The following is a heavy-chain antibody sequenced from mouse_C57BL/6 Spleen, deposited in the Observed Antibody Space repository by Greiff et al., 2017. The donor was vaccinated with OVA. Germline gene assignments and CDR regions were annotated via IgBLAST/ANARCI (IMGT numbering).Heavy chain of an antibody. Sequence: EVQLVESGGGLVKPGGSLKLSCAASGFTFSSYTMSWVRQTPEKRLEWVATISGGGGNTYYPDSVKGRFTISRDNAKNTLYLQMSSLRSEDTALYYCARRGVVGYFDVWGTGTTVTVSS. CDR1: GFTFSSYT. J-gene: IGHJ1*03. D-gene: IGHD1-1*01. CDR3: ARRGVVGYFDV. V-gene: IGHV5-9*01. CDR2: ISGGGGNT.